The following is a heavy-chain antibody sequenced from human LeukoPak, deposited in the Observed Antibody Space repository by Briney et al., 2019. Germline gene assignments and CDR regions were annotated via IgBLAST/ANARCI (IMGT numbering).Heavy chain of an antibody. V-gene: IGHV1-18*01. CDR2: ISAYNGDT. CDR3: ARQLRWDQYYFDY. Sequence: GASVKVSCKASGYTFTSYGFSWVRQAPGQGLEWMGWISAYNGDTKYALNLQGRVIMTTDTSTSTAYMELRSLRSDDTAVYYCARQLRWDQYYFDYWGQGTLVTVSS. J-gene: IGHJ4*02. CDR1: GYTFTSYG. D-gene: IGHD4-23*01.